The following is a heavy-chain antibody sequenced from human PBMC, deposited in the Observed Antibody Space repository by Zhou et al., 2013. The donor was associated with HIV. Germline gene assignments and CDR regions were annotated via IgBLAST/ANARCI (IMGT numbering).Heavy chain of an antibody. J-gene: IGHJ6*02. CDR3: ARYSGYLGGGPYYYAMDV. CDR2: MYHSGST. D-gene: IGHD5-12*01. Sequence: QVQLQESGPGLVKPSETLSLSCAVSGYAIRNGYYWGWIRQPPGKGLELIGSMYHSGSTYYNSSLKSRVTISVDTSKNQVSLKLSSVTAADTAIYYCARYSGYLGGGPYYYAMDVWAKGPRSPVSS. V-gene: IGHV4-38-2*01. CDR1: GYAIRNGYY.